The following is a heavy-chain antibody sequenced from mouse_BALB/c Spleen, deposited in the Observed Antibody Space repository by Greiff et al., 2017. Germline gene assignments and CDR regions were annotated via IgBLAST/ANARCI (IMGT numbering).Heavy chain of an antibody. CDR1: GYSITSYYA. D-gene: IGHD2-4*01. V-gene: IGHV3-2*02. CDR3: ARGLRRFDY. J-gene: IGHJ2*01. Sequence: VQLKQSGPGLVKPSQSLSLTCTVTGYSITSYYAWNWIRQFPGNKLEWMGYISYSGSTSYNPSLKSRISITRDTSKNQFFLQLNSVTTEDTATYYCARGLRRFDYWGQGTTLTVSS. CDR2: ISYSGST.